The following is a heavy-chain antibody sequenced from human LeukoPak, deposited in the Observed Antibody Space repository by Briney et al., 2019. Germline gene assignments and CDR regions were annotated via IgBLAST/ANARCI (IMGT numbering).Heavy chain of an antibody. V-gene: IGHV4-39*01. D-gene: IGHD3-22*01. J-gene: IGHJ4*02. CDR2: IYYSGST. CDR3: ARRGFLLEAPDYYDSSGYREVFDY. Sequence: SETLSLTCTVSGGSISSSSYYWGWIRQPPGKGLEWIGSIYYSGSTYYNPSLKSRVTISVDTSKNQFSLKLSSVTAADTAVYYCARRGFLLEAPDYYDSSGYREVFDYWGQGTLVTVSS. CDR1: GGSISSSSYY.